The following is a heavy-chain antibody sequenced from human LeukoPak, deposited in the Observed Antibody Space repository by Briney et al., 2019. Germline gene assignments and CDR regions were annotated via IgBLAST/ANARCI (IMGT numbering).Heavy chain of an antibody. CDR1: GGSISSYY. Sequence: SETLSLTCTVSGGSISSYYWSWIRQPPGKGLEWIGYIYYSGNTNYNPSLKSRVIISVNTSKNQFSPKLSSVTAADTAVYYCARFNGRRYMDVRGKGTTVTVSS. CDR2: IYYSGNT. V-gene: IGHV4-59*08. D-gene: IGHD2-8*01. J-gene: IGHJ6*03. CDR3: ARFNGRRYMDV.